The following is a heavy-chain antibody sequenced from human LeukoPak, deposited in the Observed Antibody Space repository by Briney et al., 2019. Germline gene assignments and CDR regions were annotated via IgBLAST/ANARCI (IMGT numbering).Heavy chain of an antibody. CDR1: GGSISSYY. CDR2: IYYSGST. D-gene: IGHD3-22*01. CDR3: ARGLEYYYDSSGYPLRWFDP. J-gene: IGHJ5*02. V-gene: IGHV4-59*01. Sequence: SETLSLTCTVSGGSISSYYWSWNRQPPGKGLEWIGYIYYSGSTNYNPSLKSRVTISVDTSKNQFSLKLSSVTAADTAVYYCARGLEYYYDSSGYPLRWFDPWGQGTLVTVSS.